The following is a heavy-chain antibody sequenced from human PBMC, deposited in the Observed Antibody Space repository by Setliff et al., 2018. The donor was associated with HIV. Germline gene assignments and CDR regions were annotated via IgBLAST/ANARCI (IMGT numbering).Heavy chain of an antibody. CDR2: IDTSGST. CDR3: ARDGPHCITSSCPGAWFDP. J-gene: IGHJ5*02. V-gene: IGHV4-4*08. CDR1: GGSISTYY. Sequence: PSETLSLTCTVSGGSISTYYWNWIRQPPGKGLEWIGYIDTSGSTNYNPSLKSRGTISVTTSTNQFSLKLSSVTAADTAVYYCARDGPHCITSSCPGAWFDPWGQGTLVTVSS. D-gene: IGHD2-2*01.